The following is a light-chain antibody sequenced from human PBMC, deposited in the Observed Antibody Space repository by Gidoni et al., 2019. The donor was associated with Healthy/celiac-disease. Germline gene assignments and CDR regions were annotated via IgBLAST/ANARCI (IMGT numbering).Light chain of an antibody. Sequence: EIVLTQSPATLSLSPGERATLSCRASQSVSSYLAWYQQKPGQAPRLLIYDASNRATGIPARFSGSGSGTDFTLTISSQEPEDCAVYYCQQRSNWPSWTFGQGTKVEIK. CDR1: QSVSSY. CDR2: DAS. CDR3: QQRSNWPSWT. J-gene: IGKJ1*01. V-gene: IGKV3-11*01.